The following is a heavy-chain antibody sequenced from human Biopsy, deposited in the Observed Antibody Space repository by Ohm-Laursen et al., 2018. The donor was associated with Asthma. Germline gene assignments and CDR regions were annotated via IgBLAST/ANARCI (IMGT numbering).Heavy chain of an antibody. D-gene: IGHD3-22*01. CDR3: ARSYDTDSYPVLVLDY. V-gene: IGHV1-24*01. J-gene: IGHJ4*02. CDR1: GYSLTDLS. Sequence: VASVKVSCKISGYSLTDLSMHWVRQAPGQGLEWMGTILTKFDITSYAEKFQGRVTITADKSTSTTYMELSRLRSEDTAVYYCARSYDTDSYPVLVLDYWGQGTLVTVSS. CDR2: ILTKFDIT.